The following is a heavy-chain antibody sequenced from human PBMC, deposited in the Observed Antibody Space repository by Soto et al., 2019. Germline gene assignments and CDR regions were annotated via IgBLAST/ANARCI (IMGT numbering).Heavy chain of an antibody. V-gene: IGHV1-18*01. CDR1: GYTFTSYG. CDR3: ARGCTNGVCYMELDY. Sequence: QVQLVQSGAEVKKPGASVKVSCKASGYTFTSYGMSWVRQAPRQGLEWMGWISAYNGNTNYAQKLQGRDTMTTDTSTRTAYMELRSLRSDDTAVYYCARGCTNGVCYMELDYWGQGTLVTVSS. CDR2: ISAYNGNT. D-gene: IGHD2-8*01. J-gene: IGHJ4*02.